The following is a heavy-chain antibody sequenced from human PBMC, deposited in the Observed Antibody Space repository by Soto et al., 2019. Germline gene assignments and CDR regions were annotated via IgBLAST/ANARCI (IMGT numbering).Heavy chain of an antibody. Sequence: PGGSLRRSCAASGFTFDDYAMHWVRQAPGKGLEWVSGISWNSGSIGYADSVKGRFTISRDNAKNSLYLQMNSLRAEDTALYYCAKGKYYYGSVDYWGQVTLVTVSS. CDR3: AKGKYYYGSVDY. CDR2: ISWNSGSI. V-gene: IGHV3-9*01. J-gene: IGHJ4*02. D-gene: IGHD3-10*01. CDR1: GFTFDDYA.